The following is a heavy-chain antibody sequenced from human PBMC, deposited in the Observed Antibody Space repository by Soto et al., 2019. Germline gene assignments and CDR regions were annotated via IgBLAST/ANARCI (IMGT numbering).Heavy chain of an antibody. CDR1: GFASSAYS. CDR2: ISSSSSYI. CDR3: ARDCSGGSCYVFRAFDI. D-gene: IGHD2-15*01. Sequence: GPLILPRAASGFASSAYSMNWVRQGPGKGLEWVSSISSSSSYIYYADSVKGRFTISRDNAKNSLYLQMNSLRAEDTAVYYCARDCSGGSCYVFRAFDIWGQGTMVTVSS. J-gene: IGHJ3*02. V-gene: IGHV3-21*01.